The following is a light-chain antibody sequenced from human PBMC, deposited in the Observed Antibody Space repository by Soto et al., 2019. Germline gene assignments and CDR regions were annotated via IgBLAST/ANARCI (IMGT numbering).Light chain of an antibody. CDR2: GAS. CDR1: QSVSSSY. CDR3: QQYGSSPLT. V-gene: IGKV3-20*01. J-gene: IGKJ4*01. Sequence: EIVLTQSPGTLSLSPGERATLSCRASQSVSSSYLAWYQQKPGQAPRLLIYGASSRATGIPDRFSGSGSATNFTITISRLAPQDYAVYYSQQYGSSPLTFGGGTKEEIK.